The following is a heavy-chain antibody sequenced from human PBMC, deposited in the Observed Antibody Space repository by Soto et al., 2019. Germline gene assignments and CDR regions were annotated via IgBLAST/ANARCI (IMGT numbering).Heavy chain of an antibody. Sequence: GGSLRLSCAASGFTFSSYGMNWVRQAPGKELEWVATIKKDGTLKNYVDSVMGRFTISRDNAKNSLFLQMNSLRAEDTAVYYCARELSWSGRDYWGQGTLVTVSS. D-gene: IGHD3-3*01. CDR2: IKKDGTLK. CDR3: ARELSWSGRDY. CDR1: GFTFSSYG. J-gene: IGHJ4*02. V-gene: IGHV3-7*03.